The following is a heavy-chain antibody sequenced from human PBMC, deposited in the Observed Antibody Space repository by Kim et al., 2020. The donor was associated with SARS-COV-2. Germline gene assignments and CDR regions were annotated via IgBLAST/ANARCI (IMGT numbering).Heavy chain of an antibody. D-gene: IGHD3-16*01. Sequence: GGSLRLSCEASGFTFRDFAMTWVRQAPGKGLEWVSSLSFSGGATYYADSDVKGRFTISRDDSKNILYLQMNSLRVEDTAIYYCAKNEGGVAAGPFDYWG. CDR3: AKNEGGVAAGPFDY. V-gene: IGHV3-23*01. CDR2: LSFSGGAT. CDR1: GFTFRDFA. J-gene: IGHJ4*01.